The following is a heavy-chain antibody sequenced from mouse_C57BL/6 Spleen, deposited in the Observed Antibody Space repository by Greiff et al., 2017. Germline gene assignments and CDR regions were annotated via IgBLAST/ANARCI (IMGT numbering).Heavy chain of an antibody. CDR3: ARDLDYYGSSFYWYFDV. CDR2: ISDGGSYT. CDR1: GFTFSSYA. J-gene: IGHJ1*03. D-gene: IGHD1-1*01. V-gene: IGHV5-4*01. Sequence: DVKLVESGGGLVKPGGSLKLSCAASGFTFSSYAMSWVRQTPEKRLEWVATISDGGSYTYYPDNVKGRFTISRDNAKNNLYLQMSHLKSEDTAMYYCARDLDYYGSSFYWYFDVWGTGTTVTVSS.